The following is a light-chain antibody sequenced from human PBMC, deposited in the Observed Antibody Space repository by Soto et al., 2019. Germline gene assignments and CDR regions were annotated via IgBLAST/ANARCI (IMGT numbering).Light chain of an antibody. CDR3: QQYDSSPLT. Sequence: EIVLTQSPGTLSLSPGERATLSCRASQSVSSSYLAWYQQKPGQAPRLLIYRTSNRATGIPDRFSGSGSGTDFTLTISRLEPEDFAVYWCQQYDSSPLTFGGGTRLEIK. CDR1: QSVSSSY. V-gene: IGKV3-20*01. J-gene: IGKJ5*01. CDR2: RTS.